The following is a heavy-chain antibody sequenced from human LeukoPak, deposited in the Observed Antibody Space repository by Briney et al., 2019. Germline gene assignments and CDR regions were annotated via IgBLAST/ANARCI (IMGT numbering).Heavy chain of an antibody. CDR1: GYTFTGYY. Sequence: GASVKVSCKASGYTFTGYYMHWVRQAPGQGLEWMGWINPNSGGTNYAQNFQDRVTITADISTNTAYLELTSLRSEDTAVYFCAGIPVFGVVLHQVPVWGKGTTVTVSS. CDR3: AGIPVFGVVLHQVPV. D-gene: IGHD3-3*01. CDR2: INPNSGGT. V-gene: IGHV1-2*02. J-gene: IGHJ6*04.